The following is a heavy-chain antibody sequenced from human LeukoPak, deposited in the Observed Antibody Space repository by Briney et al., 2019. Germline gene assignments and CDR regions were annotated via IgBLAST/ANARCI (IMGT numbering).Heavy chain of an antibody. CDR2: IWYDGSNK. J-gene: IGHJ6*02. V-gene: IGHV3-33*01. CDR1: GFTFSSYG. CDR3: ARAEYCSSTSCYNGSYYYGMDV. D-gene: IGHD2-2*02. Sequence: GGSLRLSCAASGFTFSSYGMHWVRQAPGKGLEWVAVIWYDGSNKYYADSVKGRFTISRDNSKNTLYLQMNSLRAEDTAVYYCARAEYCSSTSCYNGSYYYGMDVWGQGTTVTVSS.